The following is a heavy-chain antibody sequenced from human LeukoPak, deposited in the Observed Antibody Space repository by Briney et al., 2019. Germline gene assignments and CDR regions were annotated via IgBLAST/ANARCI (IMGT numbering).Heavy chain of an antibody. Sequence: GGSLRLSCAASGFSFSSYSMNWVRQAPGKGLEWVSCISSSSSYIYYADSVKGRFTISRDNAKNSLYLQMNSLRAEDTAVYYCARGYYDSSGYYSAADYWGQGTLVTVSS. D-gene: IGHD3-22*01. J-gene: IGHJ4*02. V-gene: IGHV3-21*01. CDR1: GFSFSSYS. CDR3: ARGYYDSSGYYSAADY. CDR2: ISSSSSYI.